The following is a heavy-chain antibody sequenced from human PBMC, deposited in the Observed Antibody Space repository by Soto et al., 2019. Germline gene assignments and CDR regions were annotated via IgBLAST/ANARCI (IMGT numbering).Heavy chain of an antibody. J-gene: IGHJ6*02. Sequence: SEALSRTGAGCGGSVSSYCWSWIRQPPGKGLEWIGEINHSGSTNYNPSLKSRVTISVDTSKNQFSLKLSSVTAADTAVYYCARGKGTRKLRPKSTYSGMDVWGQGTTVPVSS. D-gene: IGHD1-1*01. CDR3: ARGKGTRKLRPKSTYSGMDV. V-gene: IGHV4-34*01. CDR2: INHSGST. CDR1: GGSVSSYC.